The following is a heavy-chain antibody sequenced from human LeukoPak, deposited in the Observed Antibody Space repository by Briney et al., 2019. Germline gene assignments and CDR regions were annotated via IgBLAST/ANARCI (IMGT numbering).Heavy chain of an antibody. CDR3: ARGFRAARSWFDP. D-gene: IGHD2-15*01. CDR2: INHSGST. CDR1: GGSFSGYY. Sequence: SETLSLTCAVYGGSFSGYYWSWIRQPPGKGLEWIGEINHSGSTNYNPSLKSRVTISVDTPKNQFSLKLSSVTAADTAVYYCARGFRAARSWFDPWGQGTLVTVSS. V-gene: IGHV4-34*01. J-gene: IGHJ5*02.